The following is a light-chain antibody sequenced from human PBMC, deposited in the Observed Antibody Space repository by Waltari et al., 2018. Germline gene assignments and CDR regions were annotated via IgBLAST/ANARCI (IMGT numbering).Light chain of an antibody. V-gene: IGKV1-33*01. J-gene: IGKJ4*01. CDR3: QQFHSLLT. CDR1: QDINNY. Sequence: DIQMTQSPSSLSASVGDSVTITCQASQDINNYLNWYQQKPGKAPKLLIYDASNLERGVPSRFSGSGSGTTFTFTISSLQPEDIATYYCQQFHSLLTFGGGTKVEIK. CDR2: DAS.